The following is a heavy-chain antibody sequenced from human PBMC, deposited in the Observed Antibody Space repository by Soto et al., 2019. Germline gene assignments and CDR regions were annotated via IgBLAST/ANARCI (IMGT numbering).Heavy chain of an antibody. V-gene: IGHV4-34*01. CDR1: GGSFSGYY. CDR3: ARRRYYYDSRGLGWFDP. J-gene: IGHJ5*02. Sequence: PSETLSLTCAVYGGSFSGYYRSWIRQPPGKGLEWIGEINHSGSTNYNPSLKSRVTISVDTSKNQFSLKLSSVTAADTAVYYCARRRYYYDSRGLGWFDPWGQGTLVTVSS. CDR2: INHSGST. D-gene: IGHD3-22*01.